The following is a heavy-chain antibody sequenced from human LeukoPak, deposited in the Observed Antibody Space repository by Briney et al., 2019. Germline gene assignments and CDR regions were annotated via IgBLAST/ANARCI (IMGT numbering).Heavy chain of an antibody. CDR3: ARDRYEQQLSPGFDI. V-gene: IGHV3-30*04. J-gene: IGHJ3*02. CDR2: ISYDGSNK. CDR1: GFTFSSYA. Sequence: PGRSLRLSCAASGFTFSSYAMHWVRQAPGKGLEWVAVISYDGSNKYYADSVKGRFTISRDNSKNTLYLQMNSLRAEDTAVYYCARDRYEQQLSPGFDIWGQGTMDTVSS. D-gene: IGHD6-13*01.